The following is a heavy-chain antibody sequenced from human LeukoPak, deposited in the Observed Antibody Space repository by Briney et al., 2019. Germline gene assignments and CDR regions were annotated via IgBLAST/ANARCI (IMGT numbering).Heavy chain of an antibody. J-gene: IGHJ4*02. D-gene: IGHD3-10*01. CDR1: GYTFTSYG. V-gene: IGHV1-8*02. Sequence: ASVKVSCKASGYTFTSYGINWVRQATGQGLEWMGWMNPNSGNTGYAQKFQGRVTMTRNTSISTAYMELSSLRSEDTAVYYCARGRSPHYYGSGSYSYWGQGTLVTVSS. CDR2: MNPNSGNT. CDR3: ARGRSPHYYGSGSYSY.